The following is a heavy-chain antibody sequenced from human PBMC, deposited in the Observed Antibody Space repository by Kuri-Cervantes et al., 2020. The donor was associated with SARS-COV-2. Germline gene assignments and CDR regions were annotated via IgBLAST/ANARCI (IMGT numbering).Heavy chain of an antibody. D-gene: IGHD6-13*01. Sequence: GASLKISCAASGFTFSSYSMNWVRQAPGKGLEWVLSISSSSSYIYYEDSVKGRFTIYRDNAKNSLYLQMNSLRDEDTAVYYWARARAYSSSWGRRTWFDPWGQGTLVTVSS. V-gene: IGHV3-21*01. CDR2: ISSSSSYI. J-gene: IGHJ5*02. CDR1: GFTFSSYS. CDR3: ARARAYSSSWGRRTWFDP.